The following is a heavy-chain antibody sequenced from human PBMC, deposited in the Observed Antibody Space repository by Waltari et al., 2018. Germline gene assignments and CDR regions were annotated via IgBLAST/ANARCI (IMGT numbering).Heavy chain of an antibody. D-gene: IGHD1-7*01. CDR3: ARHPSSNWNYVVPWFDP. Sequence: QLQLQESGPGLVKPSETLSLTCTVSGGSISSSSYYWGWIRQPPGKGLEWIGSIYYSGGTYYTPSLKSRVTISVDTSKNQFSLKLSSVTAADTAVYYCARHPSSNWNYVVPWFDPWGQGTLVTVSS. V-gene: IGHV4-39*01. CDR1: GGSISSSSYY. CDR2: IYYSGGT. J-gene: IGHJ5*02.